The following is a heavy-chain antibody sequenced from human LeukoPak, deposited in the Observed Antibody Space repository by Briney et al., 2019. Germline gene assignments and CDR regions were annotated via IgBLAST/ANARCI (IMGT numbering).Heavy chain of an antibody. J-gene: IGHJ2*01. V-gene: IGHV3-43*02. CDR2: ISGDGGST. CDR3: AKDFTTVTIDWYFDL. Sequence: PGGSLRLSCAASGFTFSTYAMSWVRQAPGKGLEWVSLISGDGGSTYYADSVKGRFTISRDNSKNSLYLQMNSLRTEDTALYHCAKDFTTVTIDWYFDLWGRGTLVTVSS. D-gene: IGHD4-17*01. CDR1: GFTFSTYA.